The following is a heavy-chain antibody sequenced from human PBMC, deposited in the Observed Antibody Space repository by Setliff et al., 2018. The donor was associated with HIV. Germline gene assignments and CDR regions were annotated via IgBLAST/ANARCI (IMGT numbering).Heavy chain of an antibody. J-gene: IGHJ4*02. CDR2: ISHDGSYK. CDR1: GFTFSRNA. D-gene: IGHD2-15*01. CDR3: ARAGYCSGGNCQTHYFDS. V-gene: IGHV3-30-3*01. Sequence: LRLSCAASGFTFSRNALHWVRQAPGKGLEWVALISHDGSYKHNADSVKGRFTISRDNSKNTLYLQMNSLRVEDTAVYYCARAGYCSGGNCQTHYFDSWGQGTLVTVSS.